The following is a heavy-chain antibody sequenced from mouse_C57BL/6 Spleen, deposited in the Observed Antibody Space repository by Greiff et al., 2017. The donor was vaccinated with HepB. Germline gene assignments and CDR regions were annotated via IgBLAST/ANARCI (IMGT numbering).Heavy chain of an antibody. CDR1: GYTFTSYW. D-gene: IGHD3-2*02. V-gene: IGHV1-64*01. CDR2: IHPNSGST. CDR3: AREAAWFAY. J-gene: IGHJ3*01. Sequence: QVQLKQPGAELVKPGASVKLSCKASGYTFTSYWMHWVKQRPGQGLEWIGMIHPNSGSTNYNEKFKSKATLTVDKSSSTAYMQLSSLTSEDSAVYYWAREAAWFAYWGQGTLVTVSA.